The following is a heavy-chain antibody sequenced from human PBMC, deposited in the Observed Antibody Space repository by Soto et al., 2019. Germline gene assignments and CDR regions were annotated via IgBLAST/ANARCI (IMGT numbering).Heavy chain of an antibody. V-gene: IGHV1-46*01. D-gene: IGHD1-20*01. Sequence: VSSVQVSCKTSGYPFTSSDIHWVRQAPGQELEWMGVINPRTGRTTYAQRFLGTVTMTTDASTSTVYMELSSLRSEDTAVYFCTRGPFYTWNHFDDWGQATLVTLPS. CDR1: GYPFTSSD. J-gene: IGHJ4*02. CDR2: INPRTGRT. CDR3: TRGPFYTWNHFDD.